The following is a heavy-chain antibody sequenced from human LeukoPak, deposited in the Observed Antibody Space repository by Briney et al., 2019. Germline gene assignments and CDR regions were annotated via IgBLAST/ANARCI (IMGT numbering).Heavy chain of an antibody. V-gene: IGHV3-9*01. Sequence: PGGSLRLSCAASGFTFDDYAMHGVRQAPGKGLEWVSGISWNSGSIGYADSVKGRFTISRDNAKNSLYLQMNSLRAEDTALYYCAKDIFTMVRGVVDYWGQGTLVTVSS. CDR1: GFTFDDYA. CDR2: ISWNSGSI. D-gene: IGHD3-10*01. CDR3: AKDIFTMVRGVVDY. J-gene: IGHJ4*02.